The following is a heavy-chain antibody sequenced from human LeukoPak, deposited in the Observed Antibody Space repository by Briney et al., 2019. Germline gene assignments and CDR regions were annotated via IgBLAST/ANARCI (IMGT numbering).Heavy chain of an antibody. Sequence: GGSLRLSCAASGLTFSSYAMSWVRQAPGKGLEWVSAISGSGGNTYYADSVKGRFTISRDNSKNTLYLQMNSLRAEDTAVYYCAKSVLYLGYCSGGSCYSDYWGQGTLVTVSS. CDR3: AKSVLYLGYCSGGSCYSDY. V-gene: IGHV3-23*01. CDR1: GLTFSSYA. CDR2: ISGSGGNT. D-gene: IGHD2-15*01. J-gene: IGHJ4*02.